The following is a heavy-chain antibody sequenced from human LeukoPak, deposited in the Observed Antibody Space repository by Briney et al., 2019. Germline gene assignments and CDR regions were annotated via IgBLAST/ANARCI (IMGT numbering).Heavy chain of an antibody. V-gene: IGHV3-23*01. CDR3: AKEKGYYYDSSGYYFDY. J-gene: IGHJ4*02. Sequence: GSLRLSCAASGFTFSSYAMSWVRQAPGKGLEWVSAISGSGGSTYCADSVKGRFTISRDNSKNTLYLQMNSLRAEDTAVYYCAKEKGYYYDSSGYYFDYWGQGTLVTVSS. D-gene: IGHD3-22*01. CDR1: GFTFSSYA. CDR2: ISGSGGST.